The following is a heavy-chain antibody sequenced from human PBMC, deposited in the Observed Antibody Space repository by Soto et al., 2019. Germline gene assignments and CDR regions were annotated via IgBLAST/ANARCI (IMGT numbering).Heavy chain of an antibody. D-gene: IGHD3-3*01. V-gene: IGHV3-21*01. J-gene: IGHJ3*02. CDR3: ARDEFELIFGVVSAFDI. Sequence: EVQLVESGGGLVKPGGSLRLSCAASGFTFSSYSMNWVRQAPGKGLEWVSSISSSSSYIYYADSVKGRFTISRDNAKNSLYLQMNSLRAEDTAVYYCARDEFELIFGVVSAFDIWGQGTMVTVSS. CDR1: GFTFSSYS. CDR2: ISSSSSYI.